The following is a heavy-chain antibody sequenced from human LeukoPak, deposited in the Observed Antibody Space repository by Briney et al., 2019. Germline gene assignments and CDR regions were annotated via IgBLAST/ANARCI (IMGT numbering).Heavy chain of an antibody. CDR2: TYTSGST. Sequence: PSETLSLTCTVSGGSISSGSYYWSWIRQPAGKGLEWIGRTYTSGSTNYNPSLKSRVTISVDTSKNQFSLKLSSVTAADTAVYYCARGSGYAWQDYWGQGTLVTVSS. D-gene: IGHD5-12*01. J-gene: IGHJ4*02. V-gene: IGHV4-61*02. CDR1: GGSISSGSYY. CDR3: ARGSGYAWQDY.